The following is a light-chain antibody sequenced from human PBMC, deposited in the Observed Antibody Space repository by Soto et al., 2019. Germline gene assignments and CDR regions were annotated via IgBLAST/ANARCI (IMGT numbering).Light chain of an antibody. CDR3: SSFTSSNTGV. J-gene: IGLJ3*02. CDR1: SSDVGAYDY. Sequence: QSALTQPASVSGSPGQSITISCTGSSSDVGAYDYVSWYQQHPGKAPKFMLYEVSNRRSGLSDRFSGSKSGNTASLTISGLQAEDGADYYGSSFTSSNTGVFGGGTKVTVL. V-gene: IGLV2-14*01. CDR2: EVS.